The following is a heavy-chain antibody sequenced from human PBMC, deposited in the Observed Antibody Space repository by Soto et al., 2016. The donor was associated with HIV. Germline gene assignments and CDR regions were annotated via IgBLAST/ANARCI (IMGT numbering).Heavy chain of an antibody. V-gene: IGHV3-23*01. J-gene: IGHJ2*01. CDR2: ISGSGGST. CDR1: GFTFSSYA. D-gene: IGHD2-15*01. CDR3: AKGGRKTPAPTGVVVAAYWYFDL. Sequence: EVQLLESGGGLVQPGGSLRLSCAASGFTFSSYAMSWVRQAPGKGLEWVSAISGSGGSTYYADSVKGRFTISRDNSKNTLYLQMNSLRAEDTAVYYCAKGGRKTPAPTGVVVAAYWYFDLWGRGTLVTVSS.